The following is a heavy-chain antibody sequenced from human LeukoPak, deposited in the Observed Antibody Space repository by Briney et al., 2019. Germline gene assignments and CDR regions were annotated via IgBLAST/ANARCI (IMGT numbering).Heavy chain of an antibody. D-gene: IGHD3-10*01. J-gene: IGHJ4*02. CDR2: MNPNSGNT. CDR3: ARVLYSGSRITMVRGVNPNDY. V-gene: IGHV1-8*01. CDR1: GYTFTSYD. Sequence: ASVKVSCKASGYTFTSYDISWVRQATGQGLEWMGWMNPNSGNTGYAQKFQGRVTMTRNTSISTAYMELSSLRSEDTAVYYCARVLYSGSRITMVRGVNPNDYWGQGTLVTVSS.